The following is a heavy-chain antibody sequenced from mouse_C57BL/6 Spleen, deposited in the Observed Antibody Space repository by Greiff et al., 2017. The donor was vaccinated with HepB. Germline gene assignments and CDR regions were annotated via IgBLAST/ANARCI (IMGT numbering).Heavy chain of an antibody. CDR1: GYTFTSYW. CDR2: IDPSDSYT. V-gene: IGHV1-69*01. J-gene: IGHJ2*01. Sequence: QVQLQQPGAELVMPGASVKLSCKASGYTFTSYWMHWVKQRPGQGLEWIGEIDPSDSYTNYNQKFKGKSTLTVDKSSSTAYMQLSSLTSEDSAVYYCARSFTGYGSSYGGFDYWGQGTTLTVSS. CDR3: ARSFTGYGSSYGGFDY. D-gene: IGHD1-1*01.